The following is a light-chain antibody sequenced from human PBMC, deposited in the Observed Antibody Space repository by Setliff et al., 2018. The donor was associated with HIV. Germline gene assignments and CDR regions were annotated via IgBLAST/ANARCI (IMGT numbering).Light chain of an antibody. V-gene: IGLV2-8*01. CDR2: EVT. Sequence: QSVLTQPPSASGSPGQSVTTSCTGTSGDVGGYNYVSWYQQYPGKAPKLLIHEVTKRPSGVPDRFSGSKSGNTASLTVSGLQAEDEADYYCSSYAGNKGDVFGTGTKVTVL. CDR1: SGDVGGYNY. J-gene: IGLJ1*01. CDR3: SSYAGNKGDV.